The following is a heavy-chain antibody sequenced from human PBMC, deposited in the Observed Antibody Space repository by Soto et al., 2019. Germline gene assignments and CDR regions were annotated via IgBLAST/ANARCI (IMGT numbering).Heavy chain of an antibody. CDR2: INPGNGNT. J-gene: IGHJ4*02. D-gene: IGHD3-10*01. V-gene: IGHV1-3*01. CDR1: GYTFMTYA. CDR3: ARVRMLWYGELSH. Sequence: QVQLVQSGAEVKKPGASEKISCKTSGYTFMTYALHWVRQAPGQRPEWMGWINPGNGNTEYSQKLQGRVTITRDTSARTVFMEVANMTSEDTAVYYCARVRMLWYGELSHWGQGTQVIVSA.